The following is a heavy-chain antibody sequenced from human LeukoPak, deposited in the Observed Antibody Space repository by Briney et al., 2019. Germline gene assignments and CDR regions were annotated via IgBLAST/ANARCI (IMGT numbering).Heavy chain of an antibody. Sequence: SETLSLTCSVYGGSFSGYCWSWIRQPPGKGLEWIGEINHSGSTNYNPSLKTRVTISLDRSKDQFSLKLTSVTAADTAVYYCARQGGLRLGELSPTFDYWGQGTLVTVSS. CDR1: GGSFSGYC. CDR2: INHSGST. D-gene: IGHD3-16*02. J-gene: IGHJ4*02. V-gene: IGHV4-34*01. CDR3: ARQGGLRLGELSPTFDY.